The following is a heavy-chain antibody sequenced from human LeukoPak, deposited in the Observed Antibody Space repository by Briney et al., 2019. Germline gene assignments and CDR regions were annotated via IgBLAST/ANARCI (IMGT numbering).Heavy chain of an antibody. CDR3: AKDAKYCSSSGCYGGYFDY. J-gene: IGHJ4*02. V-gene: IGHV3-30*18. Sequence: GGSLRLSCAASEFTFSSFGMHWVRQAPGKGLRWVAVISYDGSNKYYADSVKGRFTISRDNSGNTLYLQMNSLRAEDTAVYYCAKDAKYCSSSGCYGGYFDYWGQGTLVTVSS. CDR2: ISYDGSNK. CDR1: EFTFSSFG. D-gene: IGHD2-2*01.